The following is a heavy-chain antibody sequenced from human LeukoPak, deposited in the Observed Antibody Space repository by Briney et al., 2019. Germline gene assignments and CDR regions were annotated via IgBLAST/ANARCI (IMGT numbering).Heavy chain of an antibody. Sequence: SETLSLTCTVSGGSISSYYWSWIRQPAGRGLEWIGRIYASGSTNYNPSLKSRVTISVDTSKNQFSLRLNSVTAADTAMYYCAREYYSGWFDPWGQGTLVTVSS. CDR1: GGSISSYY. CDR3: AREYYSGWFDP. D-gene: IGHD2/OR15-2a*01. V-gene: IGHV4-4*07. J-gene: IGHJ5*02. CDR2: IYASGST.